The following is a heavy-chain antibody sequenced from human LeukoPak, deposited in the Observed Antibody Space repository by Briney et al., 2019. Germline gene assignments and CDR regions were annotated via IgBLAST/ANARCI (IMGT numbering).Heavy chain of an antibody. V-gene: IGHV4-34*01. J-gene: IGHJ4*02. CDR2: INHSGST. D-gene: IGHD1-26*01. CDR1: GGSFSGYY. CDR3: ARDAGGATDY. Sequence: SETLSLTCAVYGGSFSGYYWSWIRQPPGKGLEWIGEINHSGSTNYNPSLKSRVTISVDTSKNQFSLKLSSVTAADTAVYYCARDAGGATDYWGQGTLVTVSS.